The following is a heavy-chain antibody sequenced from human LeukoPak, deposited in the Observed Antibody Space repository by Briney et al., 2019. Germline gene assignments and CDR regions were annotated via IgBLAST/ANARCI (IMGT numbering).Heavy chain of an antibody. CDR2: ISSSSSTI. Sequence: PGGSLRLSCAASGFTFSSYSMNWVRQAPGKGLEWVSYISSSSSTIYYADSVKGRFTISRDNAKNPLYLQMNSLRAEDTAVYYCARVSITMIVVGDYWGQGTLVTVSS. J-gene: IGHJ4*02. CDR3: ARVSITMIVVGDY. V-gene: IGHV3-48*01. D-gene: IGHD3-22*01. CDR1: GFTFSSYS.